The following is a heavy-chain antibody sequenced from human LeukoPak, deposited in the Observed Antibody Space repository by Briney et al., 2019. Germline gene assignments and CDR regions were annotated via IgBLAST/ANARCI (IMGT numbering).Heavy chain of an antibody. Sequence: GGSLRLSCAASGFTFSSYAMHWVRQAPGKGLERVAVISYDGSNKYYADSVKGRFTISRDNSKNTLYLQMNSLRAEDTAVYYCARDRRRRTYYYDSSGYYFGDYWGRGTLVTVSS. V-gene: IGHV3-30-3*01. CDR1: GFTFSSYA. CDR2: ISYDGSNK. J-gene: IGHJ4*02. CDR3: ARDRRRRTYYYDSSGYYFGDY. D-gene: IGHD3-22*01.